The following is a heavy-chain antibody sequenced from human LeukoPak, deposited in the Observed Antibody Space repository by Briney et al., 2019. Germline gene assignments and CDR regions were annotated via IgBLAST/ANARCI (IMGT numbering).Heavy chain of an antibody. CDR1: GFTFSSYA. V-gene: IGHV3-74*03. J-gene: IGHJ3*02. CDR2: VLSDGSRI. CDR3: IRVAVGGTRTFDI. D-gene: IGHD4-23*01. Sequence: PGGSLRLSCAASGFTFSSYAMHWVRQAPGKGLVWVSRVLSDGSRITYADSVKGRFTISRDNAKNTLYLQMDSLRAEDTAVYYCIRVAVGGTRTFDIWGQGTAVTVSS.